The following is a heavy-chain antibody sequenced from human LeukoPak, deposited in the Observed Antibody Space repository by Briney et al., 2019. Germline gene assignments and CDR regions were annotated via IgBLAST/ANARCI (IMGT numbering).Heavy chain of an antibody. V-gene: IGHV1-18*01. CDR2: ISAYNGNT. J-gene: IGHJ4*02. CDR1: GYTFTSYV. Sequence: ASVKVSCTASGYTFTSYVISWVRQAPGQGLEWMGWISAYNGNTNYAQKLQGRVTMTTDTSTSTAYMELRSLRSDDTAVYYCARDQRGYSYGYYFDYWGQGTLVTVSS. CDR3: ARDQRGYSYGYYFDY. D-gene: IGHD5-18*01.